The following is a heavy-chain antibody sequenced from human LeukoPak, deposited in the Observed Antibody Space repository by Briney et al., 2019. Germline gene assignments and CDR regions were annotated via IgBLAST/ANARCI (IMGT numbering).Heavy chain of an antibody. CDR1: GGSISSSSYY. CDR3: ARPSGSYSRWFDP. D-gene: IGHD1-26*01. V-gene: IGHV4-39*01. Sequence: SETLSLTCTVSGGSISSSSYYWGWIRQPPGKGLEWIGSIYYSGSTYYNPSLKSRVTISVDTSKNQFSLKLRSVTAADTAVYYCARPSGSYSRWFDPWGQGTLVTVSS. J-gene: IGHJ5*02. CDR2: IYYSGST.